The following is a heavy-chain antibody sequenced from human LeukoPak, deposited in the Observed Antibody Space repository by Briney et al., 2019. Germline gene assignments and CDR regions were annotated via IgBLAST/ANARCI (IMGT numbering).Heavy chain of an antibody. CDR2: IYNSGRT. Sequence: PSETLSLTCTVSGGSISSGSYYWTWIRQPAGKGLERIGRIYNSGRTNYNPSLKSRVTISIDTARNQFSLKLSSVTAADTAVYYCARTAYDIFTGYYSGGGPFDYWGQGTLVTVSS. J-gene: IGHJ4*02. CDR1: GGSISSGSYY. CDR3: ARTAYDIFTGYYSGGGPFDY. D-gene: IGHD3-9*01. V-gene: IGHV4-61*02.